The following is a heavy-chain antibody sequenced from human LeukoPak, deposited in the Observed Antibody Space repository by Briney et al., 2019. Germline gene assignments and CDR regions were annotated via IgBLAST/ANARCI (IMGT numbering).Heavy chain of an antibody. Sequence: GESLKISCKGSGYSFTSYWIGWVRQMPGKGLGWMGIIYPGDSDTRYSPPFQGQVTISADKSISTAYLQWSSLKASDTAMYYCARQIDGGDPVDAFDIWGQGTMVTVSS. CDR2: IYPGDSDT. V-gene: IGHV5-51*01. D-gene: IGHD2-21*02. J-gene: IGHJ3*02. CDR3: ARQIDGGDPVDAFDI. CDR1: GYSFTSYW.